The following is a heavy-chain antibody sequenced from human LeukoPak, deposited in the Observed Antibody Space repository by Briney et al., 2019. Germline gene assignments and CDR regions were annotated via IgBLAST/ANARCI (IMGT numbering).Heavy chain of an antibody. CDR3: ARSARYSNLIGYDY. D-gene: IGHD4-11*01. V-gene: IGHV1-18*01. CDR2: ISAYNGNT. J-gene: IGHJ4*02. Sequence: GASVKVSFKASGYTFTSYGISWVRQAPGQGLEWMGWISAYNGNTNYAQKLQGRVTMTTDTSTSTAYMELRSLRSDDTAVYYCARSARYSNLIGYDYWGQGTLVTVSS. CDR1: GYTFTSYG.